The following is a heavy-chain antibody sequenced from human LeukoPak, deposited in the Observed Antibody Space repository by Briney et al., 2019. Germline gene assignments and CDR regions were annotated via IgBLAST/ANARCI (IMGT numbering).Heavy chain of an antibody. D-gene: IGHD6-13*01. CDR1: GFTFSSYW. CDR3: ARAMSSSWYSLPYYLDY. Sequence: GGSLRLSCAASGFTFSSYWMSWVRQAPGKGLEWVANIKQDGSEKYYVDSVKGRFTISRDNAKNSLYLQMNSLRAEDTAVYYCARAMSSSWYSLPYYLDYWGQGTLVTVSS. J-gene: IGHJ4*02. V-gene: IGHV3-7*01. CDR2: IKQDGSEK.